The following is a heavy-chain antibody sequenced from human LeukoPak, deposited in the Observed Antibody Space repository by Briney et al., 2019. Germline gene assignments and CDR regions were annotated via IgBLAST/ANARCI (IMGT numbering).Heavy chain of an antibody. CDR3: AKASYSYGNDAFDI. J-gene: IGHJ3*02. D-gene: IGHD3-16*02. CDR2: IRGGGAGA. Sequence: GGSLRLSCAASGFTFSNFAMAWVRQVPEKGLEWVSFIRGGGAGAHYADSVRGRFTISRDNSKNTLYLEMNSLRADDTAVYYCAKASYSYGNDAFDIWGQGTKVTVS. CDR1: GFTFSNFA. V-gene: IGHV3-23*01.